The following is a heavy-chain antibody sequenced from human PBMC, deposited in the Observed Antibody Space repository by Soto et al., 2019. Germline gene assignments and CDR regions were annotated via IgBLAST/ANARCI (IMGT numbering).Heavy chain of an antibody. V-gene: IGHV3-30-3*01. CDR2: ISYDGSNK. CDR3: ARAKTSSWLNRGADFQH. Sequence: GGSLRLSCAASGFTFSSYAMHWVRQAPGKGLEWVAVISYDGSNKYYADSVKGRFTISRDNSKNTLYLQMNSLRAEDTAVYYCARAKTSSWLNRGADFQHWGQGTLVTVSS. D-gene: IGHD6-13*01. CDR1: GFTFSSYA. J-gene: IGHJ1*01.